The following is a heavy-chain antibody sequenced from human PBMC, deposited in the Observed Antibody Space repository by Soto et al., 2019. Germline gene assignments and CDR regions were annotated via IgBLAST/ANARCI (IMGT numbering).Heavy chain of an antibody. V-gene: IGHV1-69*04. CDR2: IIPILGIA. CDR3: ARDSPIGSTFSGYDAIDS. D-gene: IGHD5-12*01. J-gene: IGHJ4*02. Sequence: SVKVSCTASGGTFSSYTISWVRQAPGQGLEWMGRIIPILGIANYAQDFQGRLTITADKSTSTTYMELTSLTSKDTAVYYCARDSPIGSTFSGYDAIDSWGQGTLVTVSS. CDR1: GGTFSSYT.